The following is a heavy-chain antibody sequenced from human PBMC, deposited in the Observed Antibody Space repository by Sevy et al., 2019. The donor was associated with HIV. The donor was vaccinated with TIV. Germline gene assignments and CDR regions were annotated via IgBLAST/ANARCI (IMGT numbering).Heavy chain of an antibody. J-gene: IGHJ4*02. CDR3: ARGPSHGGFDS. D-gene: IGHD3-16*01. V-gene: IGHV1-2*02. CDR1: GYTFTDYY. Sequence: AAVKVSCRASGYTFTDYYIHWLRQAPRQGPERTGWIDPNGRGTYHAQYFQGRLTITRDTSISTVYMDLSRLTSDDTAVHFCARGPSHGGFDSWGQGTRVSVSS. CDR2: IDPNGRGT.